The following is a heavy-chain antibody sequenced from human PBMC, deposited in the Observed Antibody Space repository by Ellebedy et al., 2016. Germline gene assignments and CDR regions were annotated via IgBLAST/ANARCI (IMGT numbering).Heavy chain of an antibody. D-gene: IGHD3/OR15-3a*01. J-gene: IGHJ4*02. Sequence: GESLKISCTASGLNFNTFFMSWVRQAPGKGLEWVSTISAGSDITRLADSVKGRSTISRDSSKNSVYLRMNNVGAEDTAMYYCRHGHYADYWGQGTLVTVSS. CDR2: ISAGSDIT. CDR3: RHGHYADY. CDR1: GLNFNTFF. V-gene: IGHV3-23*01.